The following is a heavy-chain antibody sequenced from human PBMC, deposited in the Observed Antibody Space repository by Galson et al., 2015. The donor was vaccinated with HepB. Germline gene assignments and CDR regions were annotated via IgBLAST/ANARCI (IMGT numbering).Heavy chain of an antibody. J-gene: IGHJ4*02. Sequence: SVKVSCKASGYNFTDYYIHWVRQAPGQGLEWMGRIYPNTGITDYAQNFQGRVTMTRDTSITTAYLEVRRLRSDDTAVYYCARGIGRTTVNYFDYWGQGTLVTASS. CDR3: ARGIGRTTVNYFDY. D-gene: IGHD4-17*01. V-gene: IGHV1-2*06. CDR2: IYPNTGIT. CDR1: GYNFTDYY.